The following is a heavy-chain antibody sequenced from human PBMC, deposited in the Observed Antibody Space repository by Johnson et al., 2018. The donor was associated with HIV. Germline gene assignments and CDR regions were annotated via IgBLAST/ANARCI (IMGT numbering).Heavy chain of an antibody. V-gene: IGHV3-30*04. CDR2: ISYDGSNK. Sequence: QVQLVESGGALVKPGGSLRLSCAASGFTFSSYAMHWVRKAPGKGLEWVAVISYDGSNKYYADSVKGRFPISRDSSKNTLYLQMNNLGPEDTAVYYCAKAELIRFGELNDGFDIWGQGTMVTVSS. CDR3: AKAELIRFGELNDGFDI. D-gene: IGHD3-10*01. J-gene: IGHJ3*02. CDR1: GFTFSSYA.